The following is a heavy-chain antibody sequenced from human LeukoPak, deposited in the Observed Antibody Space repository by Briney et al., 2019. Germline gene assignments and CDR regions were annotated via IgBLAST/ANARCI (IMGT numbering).Heavy chain of an antibody. Sequence: ASVKVSYKASGYTFTSYAMHWVRQAPGQRLEWMGWINAGNGNTKYSQKFQGRVTITRDTSASTAYMELSSLRSEDTAVYYCARMEIKLVRYWFDPWGQGTLVTVSS. CDR1: GYTFTSYA. CDR2: INAGNGNT. J-gene: IGHJ5*02. V-gene: IGHV1-3*01. CDR3: ARMEIKLVRYWFDP. D-gene: IGHD6-6*01.